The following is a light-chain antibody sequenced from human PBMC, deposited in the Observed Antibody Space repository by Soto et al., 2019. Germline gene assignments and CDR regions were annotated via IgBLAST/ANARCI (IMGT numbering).Light chain of an antibody. CDR2: DVI. V-gene: IGLV2-11*01. CDR3: CAHTGTSIL. CDR1: SSDVGRYNY. Sequence: QSALTQPPSVSGSPGQSVTISCTGTSSDVGRYNYVSWYQQRPGKAPKLIIYDVIKRPSGVPDRFSGSKSGNTASLTISGLQADDEANYCCCAHTGTSILFGGGTELTVL. J-gene: IGLJ2*01.